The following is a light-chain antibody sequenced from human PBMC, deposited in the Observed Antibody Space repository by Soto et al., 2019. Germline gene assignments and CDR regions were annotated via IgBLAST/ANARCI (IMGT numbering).Light chain of an antibody. J-gene: IGKJ1*01. V-gene: IGKV3-20*01. CDR1: QSVSSSY. CDR2: GAS. CDR3: QQYGSSPGGT. Sequence: EIVLTQSPGTLSLSPGERATLSCRASQSVSSSYLAWYQQKPGQAPRLLIYGASSRATGIPDRFNGSGSGTDFTLTISRLEPEDFAVYYCQQYGSSPGGTFGQGTKVEIK.